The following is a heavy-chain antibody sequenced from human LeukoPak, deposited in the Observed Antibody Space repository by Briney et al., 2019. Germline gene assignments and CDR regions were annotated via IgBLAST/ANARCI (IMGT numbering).Heavy chain of an antibody. D-gene: IGHD3-10*01. CDR2: ISGSGGGT. CDR3: AKAPLWFGETFDY. CDR1: GFTFSTYA. V-gene: IGHV3-23*01. J-gene: IGHJ4*02. Sequence: GGSLGLSCAASGFTFSTYALSWVRQAPGKGLEWVSGISGSGGGTYYVDFVKGRFTISKDISKRTMYLQMDSLRVEDTAMYYCAKAPLWFGETFDYWGQGTLVTVSS.